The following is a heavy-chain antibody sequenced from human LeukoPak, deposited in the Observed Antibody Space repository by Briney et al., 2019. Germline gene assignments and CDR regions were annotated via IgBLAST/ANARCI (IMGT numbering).Heavy chain of an antibody. CDR1: GYSINNGYY. Sequence: SETLSLTCTVFGYSINNGYYWGWIRQAPGKGLEWIGSMFHTGNSHYNPSLKRRVTIAIDTSKNQFSLKLSSVTAADTAVYYCARAIVVVVAATHGEGWFDPWGQGTLVTVSS. J-gene: IGHJ5*02. D-gene: IGHD2-15*01. CDR3: ARAIVVVVAATHGEGWFDP. CDR2: MFHTGNS. V-gene: IGHV4-38-2*02.